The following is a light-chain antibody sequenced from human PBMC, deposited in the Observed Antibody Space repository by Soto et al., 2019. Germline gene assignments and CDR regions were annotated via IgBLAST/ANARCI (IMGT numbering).Light chain of an antibody. CDR3: TSYVGSDIWV. Sequence: QSALTQPPSASGSPGQSVTISCTGTSSDVGAYKYVSWYQQYPGKAPKLMIYEVSKRPSGVPDRFSGSKSGNTASLTVSGLQAEDGDDYYCTSYVGSDIWVFGGGTKLTVL. J-gene: IGLJ3*02. V-gene: IGLV2-8*01. CDR1: SSDVGAYKY. CDR2: EVS.